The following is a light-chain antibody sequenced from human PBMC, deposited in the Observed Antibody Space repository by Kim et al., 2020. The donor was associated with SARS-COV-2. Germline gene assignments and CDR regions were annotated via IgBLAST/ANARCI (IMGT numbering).Light chain of an antibody. V-gene: IGLV10-54*01. CDR2: RNN. CDR3: SAWDSSLNAVV. J-gene: IGLJ2*01. Sequence: RQTATLTCTGNSNNVCNQGATWLQQHQGHPPKLLFYRNNNRPSGISERLSASRSGNTASLTITGLQPEDEADYYCSAWDSSLNAVVFGGGTQLTVL. CDR1: SNNVCNQG.